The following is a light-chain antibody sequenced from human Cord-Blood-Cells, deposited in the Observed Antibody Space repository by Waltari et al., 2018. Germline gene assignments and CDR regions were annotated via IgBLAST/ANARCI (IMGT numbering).Light chain of an antibody. Sequence: EIVMTQSPATLSVSPGERATLSCRASQRVSSNSAWYQQKPGQAPRLLIYGASTRAPGIPARFSGSGSGTEFTLTISSLQSEDFAVYYCRQYNNWWTFGQGTKVEIK. CDR1: QRVSSN. CDR3: RQYNNWWT. V-gene: IGKV3-15*01. J-gene: IGKJ1*01. CDR2: GAS.